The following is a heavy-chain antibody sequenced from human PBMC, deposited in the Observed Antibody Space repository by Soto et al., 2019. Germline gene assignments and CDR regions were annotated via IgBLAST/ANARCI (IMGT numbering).Heavy chain of an antibody. CDR3: ARDSWSGYYNDY. CDR2: ISSSGSTI. CDR1: GFTFSDYY. V-gene: IGHV3-11*01. Sequence: GESLKISCAASGFTFSDYYMSWIRQAPGKGLECVSYISSSGSTIYYADSVKGRFTISRDNAKNSLYLQMNSLRAEDTAVYYCARDSWSGYYNDYWGQGTLVTVSS. D-gene: IGHD3-3*01. J-gene: IGHJ4*02.